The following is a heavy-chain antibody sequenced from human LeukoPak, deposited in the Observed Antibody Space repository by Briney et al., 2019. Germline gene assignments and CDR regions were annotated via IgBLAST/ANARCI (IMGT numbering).Heavy chain of an antibody. CDR1: GFTFRNYW. CDR3: ARASDPWLQLT. Sequence: GGSLRLSCAASGFTFRNYWMIWVRQAPGKGLEWLGNIKGDGSEKRYADSARGRFTISRDNAQTSLYLQMNSLRAEDTAVYYCARASDPWLQLTWGQGTLVTVSS. D-gene: IGHD5-24*01. V-gene: IGHV3-7*05. J-gene: IGHJ5*02. CDR2: IKGDGSEK.